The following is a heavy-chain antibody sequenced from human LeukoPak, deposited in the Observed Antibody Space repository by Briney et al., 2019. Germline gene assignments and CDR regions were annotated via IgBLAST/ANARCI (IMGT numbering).Heavy chain of an antibody. Sequence: SETLSLTCTVSGGSISSGGYYWSWIRQHPGKGLEWIGYIYYSGSTYYNPSLKSRVTMSVDTSKNQFSLKLSSVTAADTAVYYCARDGVYCSSTSCSQTHYYYYGMDVWGQGTTVTVSS. CDR1: GGSISSGGYY. CDR3: ARDGVYCSSTSCSQTHYYYYGMDV. V-gene: IGHV4-31*03. CDR2: IYYSGST. J-gene: IGHJ6*02. D-gene: IGHD2-2*01.